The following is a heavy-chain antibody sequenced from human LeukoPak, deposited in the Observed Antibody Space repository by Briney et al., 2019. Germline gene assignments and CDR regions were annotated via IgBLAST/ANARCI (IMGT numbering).Heavy chain of an antibody. CDR3: ARGSYCSRTTCYTSPFDY. J-gene: IGHJ4*02. CDR1: GGSTSHYY. V-gene: IGHV4-59*01. D-gene: IGHD2-2*02. Sequence: SETLSLTCTVSGGSTSHYYWSWIRQPPGKGLEWIGYIYYSGSTTYNPSLKSRVTISVDTSKNQFSPKLSSVTAADTAVYYCARGSYCSRTTCYTSPFDYWGQGTLVTVSS. CDR2: IYYSGST.